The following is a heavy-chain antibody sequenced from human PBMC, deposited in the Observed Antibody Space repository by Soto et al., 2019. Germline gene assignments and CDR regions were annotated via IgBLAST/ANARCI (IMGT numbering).Heavy chain of an antibody. Sequence: SETLSLTCAVSGYSISSGYYWGWIRQPPGKGLEWIGSIYHSGSTYYNPSLKSRVTMSVDTSKNQFSLKLSSVTAADTAVYYCATGPPAAGLYYYYGMDVWGQGTTVTVSS. D-gene: IGHD6-13*01. J-gene: IGHJ6*02. CDR3: ATGPPAAGLYYYYGMDV. CDR2: IYHSGST. V-gene: IGHV4-38-2*01. CDR1: GYSISSGYY.